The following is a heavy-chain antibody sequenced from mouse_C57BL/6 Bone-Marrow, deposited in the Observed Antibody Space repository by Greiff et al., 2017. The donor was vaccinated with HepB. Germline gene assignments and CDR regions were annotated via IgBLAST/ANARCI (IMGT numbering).Heavy chain of an antibody. V-gene: IGHV14-4*01. D-gene: IGHD1-1*01. CDR1: GFNIKDDY. J-gene: IGHJ2*01. CDR3: TTDYYGTLLDY. CDR2: IDPENGDT. Sequence: EVQLQQSGAELVRPGASVKLSCTASGFNIKDDYMHWVKQRPEQGLEWIGWIDPENGDTEYASKFQGKATITADTSSNTAYLQLSSLTSEDTAVYYCTTDYYGTLLDYWGQGTTLTVSS.